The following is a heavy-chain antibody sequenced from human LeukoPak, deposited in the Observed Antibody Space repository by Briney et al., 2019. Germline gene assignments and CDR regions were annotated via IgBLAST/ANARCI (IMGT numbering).Heavy chain of an antibody. V-gene: IGHV1-2*02. D-gene: IGHD3-3*01. CDR3: ARESVVGVVILDY. CDR1: GYTFTGYY. J-gene: IGHJ4*02. Sequence: ASVKVSCKASGYTFTGYYMHWVRQAPGQGLEWMGWINPNSGGTNYAQKFQGRVTMTRDTSISTAYMELSRLRSDDTAVYYCARESVVGVVILDYWGQGTLVTVSS. CDR2: INPNSGGT.